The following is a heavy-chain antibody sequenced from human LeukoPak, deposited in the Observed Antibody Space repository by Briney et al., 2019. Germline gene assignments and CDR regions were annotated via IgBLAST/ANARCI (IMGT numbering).Heavy chain of an antibody. Sequence: SETLFLTCTVSGGSLSSVIYYWGWIRQPPGKGLEWIGSIYYSGSTYYNPSLKSRVTISVDTSKNQFSLKLRSVTAADTAVYYCASIVTYYYDSSGYLDYWGQGTLVTVSS. CDR1: GGSLSSVIYY. J-gene: IGHJ4*02. V-gene: IGHV4-39*07. CDR3: ASIVTYYYDSSGYLDY. D-gene: IGHD3-22*01. CDR2: IYYSGST.